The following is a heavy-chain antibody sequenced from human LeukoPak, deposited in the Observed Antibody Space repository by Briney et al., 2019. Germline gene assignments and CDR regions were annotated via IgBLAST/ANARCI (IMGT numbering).Heavy chain of an antibody. CDR1: GYTFINHG. J-gene: IGHJ4*02. Sequence: ASVKVSCKSSGYTFINHGISWVRQAPGQGLERMGWISNYNGNTNRAEKFQGRVTLTTDTSTSTAYMELRSLRFDDTAVCARDVGSGIAVSQMPFDYWGQGSPVTVST. CDR3: DVGSGIAVSQMPFDY. CDR2: ISNYNGNT. D-gene: IGHD6-19*01. V-gene: IGHV1-18*04.